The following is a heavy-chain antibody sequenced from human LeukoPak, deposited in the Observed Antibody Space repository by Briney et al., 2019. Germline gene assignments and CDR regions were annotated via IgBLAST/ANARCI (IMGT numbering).Heavy chain of an antibody. CDR2: IRGSGGGT. J-gene: IGHJ4*02. CDR1: GFXFSSYA. CDR3: AKAGIGVVGYFDY. V-gene: IGHV3-23*01. Sequence: GGSLRLSCAASGFXFSSYAISWVRQAPGKGLEWVSTIRGSGGGTHYADSVKGRFTISRDNSKNTLYLQMNSLRDEDTALYYCAKAGIGVVGYFDYWGQGTLVTVSS. D-gene: IGHD6-19*01.